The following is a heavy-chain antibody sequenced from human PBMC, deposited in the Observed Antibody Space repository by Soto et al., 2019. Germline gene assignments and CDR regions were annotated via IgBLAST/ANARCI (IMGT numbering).Heavy chain of an antibody. J-gene: IGHJ6*02. CDR2: IYWDDDE. CDR1: GFSLSTSGVG. CDR3: THRDSKAMIYGVDV. Sequence: QITLKESGPTLVKPTQTLTLTCTFSGFSLSTSGVGVGWIRQPPGKALEWLALIYWDDDERYSPSLKSRLTIXKXIXXNQVVLRMTNMEPVDTATYYCTHRDSKAMIYGVDVWGQGTTVTVSS. D-gene: IGHD3-16*01. V-gene: IGHV2-5*02.